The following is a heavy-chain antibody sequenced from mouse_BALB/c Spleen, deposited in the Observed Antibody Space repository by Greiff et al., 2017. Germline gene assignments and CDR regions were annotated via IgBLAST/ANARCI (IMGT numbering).Heavy chain of an antibody. CDR3: ARCYGSQAWFAY. CDR1: GYTFTDYA. V-gene: IGHV1S137*01. J-gene: IGHJ3*01. Sequence: QVQLQQSGAELVRPGVSVKISCKGSGYTFTDYAMHWVKQSHAKSLEWIGVISTYYGDASYNQKFKGKATMTVDKSSSTAYMELARLTSEDSAIYYCARCYGSQAWFAYWGQGTLVTVSA. D-gene: IGHD1-1*01. CDR2: ISTYYGDA.